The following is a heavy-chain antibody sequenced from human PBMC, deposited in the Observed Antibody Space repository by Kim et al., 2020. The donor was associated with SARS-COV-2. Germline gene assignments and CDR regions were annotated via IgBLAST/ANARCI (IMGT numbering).Heavy chain of an antibody. CDR3: ARVSGI. CDR1: GITASSYY. J-gene: IGHJ2*01. D-gene: IGHD1-20*01. Sequence: GGSLRLSCVDSGITASSYYLTWVRQAPGKGLEWVANIQRDGSERYSGSVKRRFSITRSDYENTLVLEMTDMRAGDAAAEYCARVSGIGGRGSLDTVSS. V-gene: IGHV3-53*01. CDR2: IQRDGSE.